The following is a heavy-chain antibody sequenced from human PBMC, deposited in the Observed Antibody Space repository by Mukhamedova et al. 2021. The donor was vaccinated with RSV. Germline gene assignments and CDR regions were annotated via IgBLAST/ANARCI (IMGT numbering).Heavy chain of an antibody. Sequence: AEYMGGRFTISRDNSKNTLYLQMNSLRPDGTAVFYCARGSGWGLDVWGQGTSVIVSS. D-gene: IGHD6-19*01. V-gene: IGHV3-30*05. CDR3: ARGSGWGLDV. J-gene: IGHJ6*02.